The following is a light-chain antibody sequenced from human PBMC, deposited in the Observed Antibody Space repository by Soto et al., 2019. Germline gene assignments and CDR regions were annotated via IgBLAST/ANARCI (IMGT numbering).Light chain of an antibody. Sequence: EIVWTQSPATLSVSPGETVSLSCRASQSVSGKLAWYQQKPGQAPRLLMSATSTRATGIPARFSGSGSGTEFTLTVSSLQSEDFALYFCHQYDYWPFTFGGGTKVDIK. J-gene: IGKJ4*01. V-gene: IGKV3D-15*01. CDR1: QSVSGK. CDR2: ATS. CDR3: HQYDYWPFT.